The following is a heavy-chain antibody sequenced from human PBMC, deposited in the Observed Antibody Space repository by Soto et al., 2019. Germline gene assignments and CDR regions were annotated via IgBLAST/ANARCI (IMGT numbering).Heavy chain of an antibody. Sequence: QVQLQESGPGLVKPSETLPLTCTVSGGSISSYYWRWIRQPPGKGLEWIGYMYNTGSTVYNPSLKSRVTKSVDTSKNQFSLKLNAVTAADTAVYYCARDLWGYCGTDCYPLDVWGQGTTVTVSS. D-gene: IGHD2-21*02. J-gene: IGHJ6*02. CDR2: MYNTGST. CDR3: ARDLWGYCGTDCYPLDV. V-gene: IGHV4-59*01. CDR1: GGSISSYY.